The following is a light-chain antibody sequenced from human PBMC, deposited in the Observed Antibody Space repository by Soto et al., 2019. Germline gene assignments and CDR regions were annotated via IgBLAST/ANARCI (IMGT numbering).Light chain of an antibody. J-gene: IGLJ2*01. CDR1: SNDIGGYNY. V-gene: IGLV2-14*01. CDR2: DVS. Sequence: QSALTQPASVSGSPEQSITFSCTGTSNDIGGYNYVSWYQQHPGKAPKLMIFDVSNRPSGVSYRFSGSKSGNTASLTISGLQAEDEADYYCSSYTSSSTLLFGGGTKLT. CDR3: SSYTSSSTLL.